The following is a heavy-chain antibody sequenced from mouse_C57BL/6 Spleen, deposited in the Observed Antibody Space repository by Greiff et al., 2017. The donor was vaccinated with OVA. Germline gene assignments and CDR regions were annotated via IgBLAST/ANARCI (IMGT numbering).Heavy chain of an antibody. CDR3: ARFGSWFAY. CDR2: INPNNGGT. V-gene: IGHV1-18*01. J-gene: IGHJ3*01. CDR1: GYTFTDYN. Sequence: EVQGVESGPELVKPGASVKIPCKASGYTFTDYNMDWVKQSHGKSLEWIGDINPNNGGTIYNQKFKGKATLTVDKSSSTAYMELRSLTSEDTAVYYCARFGSWFAYWGQGTLVTVSA.